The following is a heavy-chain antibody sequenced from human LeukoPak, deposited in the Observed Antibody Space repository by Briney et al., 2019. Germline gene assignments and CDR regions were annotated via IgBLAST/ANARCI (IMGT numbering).Heavy chain of an antibody. V-gene: IGHV3-11*04. CDR1: GFSFSDYY. D-gene: IGHD1-26*01. Sequence: GGSLRLSCVASGFSFSDYYMSWIRQAPGKGLEWVSYIGSTIYYADSVKGRFTISRDNAKNSLYPQMNSLRAEDTAVYYCARDRGIVGTTGYYYMDVWGKGTTVTVSS. CDR2: IGSTI. J-gene: IGHJ6*03. CDR3: ARDRGIVGTTGYYYMDV.